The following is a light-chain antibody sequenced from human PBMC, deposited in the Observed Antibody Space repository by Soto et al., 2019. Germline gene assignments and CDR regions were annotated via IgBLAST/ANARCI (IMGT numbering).Light chain of an antibody. CDR1: QSVSSR. J-gene: IGKJ1*01. Sequence: EIVMTQSPVTLSLSPGERATLSCRASQSVSSRLAWYQQKPGQAPRLLIYAASTRATGIPARFSGSGSGTEFTLTISSLQSEDFAVYYCQQYNNWPRTFGQGTKVEVK. CDR2: AAS. V-gene: IGKV3-15*01. CDR3: QQYNNWPRT.